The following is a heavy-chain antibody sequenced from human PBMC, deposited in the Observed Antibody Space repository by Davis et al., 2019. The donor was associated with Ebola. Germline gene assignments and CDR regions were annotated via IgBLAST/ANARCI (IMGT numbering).Heavy chain of an antibody. V-gene: IGHV1-69*13. J-gene: IGHJ3*02. CDR2: IIPVFGIP. Sequence: SVKVSCKASGGTFSSYGISWVRQAPGQGPDWMGGIIPVFGIPKYAQKFQGRVTITADESTSTAYMELSSLRSEDTAVYYCARFRTYYYVTREGAFDIWGQGTMVTVSS. CDR3: ARFRTYYYVTREGAFDI. CDR1: GGTFSSYG. D-gene: IGHD3-10*02.